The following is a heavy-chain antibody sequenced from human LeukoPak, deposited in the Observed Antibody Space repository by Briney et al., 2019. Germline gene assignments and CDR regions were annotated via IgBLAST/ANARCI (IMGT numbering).Heavy chain of an antibody. D-gene: IGHD6-19*01. CDR3: ARRRSGWPFDY. CDR1: GGSISSSSYY. Sequence: SETLSLTCAVSGGSISSSSYYWGWIRQPPGKGLEWIGSIYYSGSTYYNPSLKSRVTISVDTSKNQFSLKLSSVTAADTAVYYCARRRSGWPFDYWGQGTLVTVSS. CDR2: IYYSGST. V-gene: IGHV4-39*01. J-gene: IGHJ4*02.